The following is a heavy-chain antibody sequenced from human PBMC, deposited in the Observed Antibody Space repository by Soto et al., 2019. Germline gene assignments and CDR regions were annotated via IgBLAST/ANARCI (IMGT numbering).Heavy chain of an antibody. D-gene: IGHD1-26*01. CDR2: IHHSGST. J-gene: IGHJ4*02. CDR1: GGSISSGENF. V-gene: IGHV4-30-4*01. CDR3: ARDTGTYPYYFDY. Sequence: SETLSLTCTVSGGSISSGENFWNWIRQSPGKGLEWIGYIHHSGSTYYNPSLKSRLTISIDTSKNQISLKLNSVTAADTAVYYCARDTGTYPYYFDYWGQGTLVAVSS.